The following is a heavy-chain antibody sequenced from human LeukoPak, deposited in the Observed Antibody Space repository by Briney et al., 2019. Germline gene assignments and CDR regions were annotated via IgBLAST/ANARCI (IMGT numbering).Heavy chain of an antibody. V-gene: IGHV4-38-2*02. D-gene: IGHD6-19*01. CDR3: ARSAVAGSPDY. CDR2: IYHSGST. J-gene: IGHJ4*02. CDR1: GYSISSGYF. Sequence: SSETLSLTCTVSGYSISSGYFWGWIRQPPGKGLEWIGCIYHSGSTYYNPSLKSRVTISVDTSKNQFSLNLSSVTAADTAVYFCARSAVAGSPDYWGQGTLVTVSS.